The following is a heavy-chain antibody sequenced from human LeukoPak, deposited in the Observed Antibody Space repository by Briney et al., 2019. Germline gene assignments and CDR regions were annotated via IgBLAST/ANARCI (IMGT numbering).Heavy chain of an antibody. J-gene: IGHJ5*02. V-gene: IGHV1-8*01. Sequence: ASVKVSCKASGYTFTSYDINWVRQATGQGLEWMGWMNPNSGNTGYAQKFQGRVTMTRDTSISTAYMELSRLRSDDTAVYYCARVSISGSRLNWFDPWGQGTLVTVSS. CDR1: GYTFTSYD. D-gene: IGHD1-26*01. CDR2: MNPNSGNT. CDR3: ARVSISGSRLNWFDP.